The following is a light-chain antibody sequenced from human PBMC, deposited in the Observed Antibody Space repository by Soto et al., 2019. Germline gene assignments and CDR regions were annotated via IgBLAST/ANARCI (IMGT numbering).Light chain of an antibody. CDR3: QQYSRSPFT. Sequence: EIVLTQSPVTLSLSPGERATLCCRASQRITSNFLAWFQQKAGLAPRLLIYGASTRASGVPDRFSGGGSGTDFVLTISRLEPEDFAVYYCQQYSRSPFTFGQGTKLQIK. J-gene: IGKJ2*01. CDR1: QRITSNF. CDR2: GAS. V-gene: IGKV3-20*01.